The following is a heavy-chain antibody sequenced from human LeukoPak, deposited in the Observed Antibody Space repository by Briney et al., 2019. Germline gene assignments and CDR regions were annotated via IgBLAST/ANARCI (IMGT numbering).Heavy chain of an antibody. CDR3: ARDVNYYYMDV. CDR2: IKEDGSEK. V-gene: IGHV3-7*01. J-gene: IGHJ6*03. Sequence: GGSLRLSCAASGFTFSTYWMNWVRQAPGKGLEWVANIKEDGSEKYYVDSVKGRFTISRDSARNSLYLQMNSLRAEDTAVYYCARDVNYYYMDVWGKGTTVTVSS. CDR1: GFTFSTYW.